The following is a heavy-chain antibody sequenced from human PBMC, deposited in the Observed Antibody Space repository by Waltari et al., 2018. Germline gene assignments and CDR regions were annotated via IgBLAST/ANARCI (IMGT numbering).Heavy chain of an antibody. Sequence: EVQLVESGGGLVQPGGSLRLSCAASGFTFSSYSMNWVRQAPGKGLGWVSYISSGSTTLTYADSVEGRFTISRDNARNSLYLQMNSLRAEDTAVYYCARKGSDYWGQGTLVIVSS. V-gene: IGHV3-48*04. CDR2: ISSGSTTL. CDR3: ARKGSDY. J-gene: IGHJ4*02. CDR1: GFTFSSYS.